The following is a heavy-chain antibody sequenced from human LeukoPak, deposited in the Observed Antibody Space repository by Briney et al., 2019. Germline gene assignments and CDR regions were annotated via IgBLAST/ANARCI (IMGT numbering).Heavy chain of an antibody. D-gene: IGHD2-21*01. V-gene: IGHV3-13*01. J-gene: IGHJ3*02. Sequence: GGSLRLSCAASGFTFSSYDMHWVRQATGKGLEWVSAIGTAGDTYYPGSVKGRFAISRENVKNSLYLQMNSLRAGDTAVYYCARDYFGAFDIWGQGTMVTVSS. CDR2: IGTAGDT. CDR1: GFTFSSYD. CDR3: ARDYFGAFDI.